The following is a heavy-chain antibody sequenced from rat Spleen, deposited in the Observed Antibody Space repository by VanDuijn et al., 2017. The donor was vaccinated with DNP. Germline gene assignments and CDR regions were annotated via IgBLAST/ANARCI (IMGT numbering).Heavy chain of an antibody. Sequence: EVQLVESGGGLVQPGRSMKLSCAASGFTFSNYDMAWVRQAPKKGLEWVATISTGGGNTYYRDSVKGRFTISRDNAKSTLYLQMDSLRSEDTATYYCATVRVYPFDYWGQGVMVTVSS. V-gene: IGHV5-25*01. J-gene: IGHJ2*01. CDR2: ISTGGGNT. CDR1: GFTFSNYD. D-gene: IGHD1-4*01. CDR3: ATVRVYPFDY.